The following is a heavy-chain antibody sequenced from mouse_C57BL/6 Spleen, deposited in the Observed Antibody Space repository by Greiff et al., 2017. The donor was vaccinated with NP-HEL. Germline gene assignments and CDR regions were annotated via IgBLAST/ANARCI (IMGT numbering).Heavy chain of an antibody. CDR1: GFTFSSYA. J-gene: IGHJ1*03. D-gene: IGHD1-1*01. CDR3: TRDYYGSDFDV. Sequence: EVMLVESGEGLVKPGGSLKLSCAASGFTFSSYAISWVRQTPEKRLEWVAYISSGGDYIYYADTVKGRFTISRDNARNTLYLQMSSLKSEDTAMYYCTRDYYGSDFDVWGTGTTVTVSS. V-gene: IGHV5-9-1*02. CDR2: ISSGGDYI.